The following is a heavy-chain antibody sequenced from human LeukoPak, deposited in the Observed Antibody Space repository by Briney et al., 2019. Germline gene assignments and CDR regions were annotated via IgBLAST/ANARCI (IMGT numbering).Heavy chain of an antibody. V-gene: IGHV3-7*03. CDR3: VRGGYSSSWFWIF. J-gene: IGHJ4*02. CDR1: GFTFRDYW. CDR2: IKKDGSEK. Sequence: PGGSLRLSCAASGFTFRDYWMTWVRQTSRKGLEWAATIKKDGSEKYYVDSVRGRFAISRDNDRDSLYLQMNSLRDDDTGMYYCVRGGYSSSWFWIFWGQGTLVTVSS. D-gene: IGHD6-13*01.